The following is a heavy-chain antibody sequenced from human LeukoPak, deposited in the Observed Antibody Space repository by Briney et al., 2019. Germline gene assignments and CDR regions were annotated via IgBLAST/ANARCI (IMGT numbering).Heavy chain of an antibody. D-gene: IGHD2-2*01. CDR3: ARQLGYCSSTSCYADRVDY. CDR1: GGSISSSSYY. V-gene: IGHV4-39*01. Sequence: SETLSLTCTVSGGSISSSSYYWGWIRQPPGKGLEWIGSIYYSGSTYYNPSLKSRATISVDTSKNQFSLKLSSVTAADTAVYYCARQLGYCSSTSCYADRVDYWGQGTLVTVSS. CDR2: IYYSGST. J-gene: IGHJ4*02.